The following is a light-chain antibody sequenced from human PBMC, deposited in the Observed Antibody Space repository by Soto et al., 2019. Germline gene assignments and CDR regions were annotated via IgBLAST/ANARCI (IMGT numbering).Light chain of an antibody. CDR3: QQYNDWPSNT. J-gene: IGKJ5*01. V-gene: IGKV3-15*01. Sequence: EIVLTQSPATLSVSPGERVTLSCRASQSVGSNLAWYQQKPGLAPRVLIYDASTRATVIPARFTGSGSGTEFTLTIRSLQSEDFAVYYCQQYNDWPSNTFGQGTRLEIK. CDR1: QSVGSN. CDR2: DAS.